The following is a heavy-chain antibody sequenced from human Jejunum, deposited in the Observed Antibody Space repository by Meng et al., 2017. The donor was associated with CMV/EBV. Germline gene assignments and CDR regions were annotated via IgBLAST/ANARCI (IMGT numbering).Heavy chain of an antibody. CDR3: ARDMWSGNSDYFDY. CDR2: VDPKSGGT. Sequence: QVQLVQSGAEVKTPGASVKVSCKASGYTFTDFYIHWVRQAPGQGPEWMGWVDPKSGGTLYAQKFQGRVTMTRDTSISTVYMELSRLQSDDTATYYCARDMWSGNSDYFDYWGQGTLVTSPQ. J-gene: IGHJ4*02. D-gene: IGHD3-3*01. CDR1: GYTFTDFY. V-gene: IGHV1-2*02.